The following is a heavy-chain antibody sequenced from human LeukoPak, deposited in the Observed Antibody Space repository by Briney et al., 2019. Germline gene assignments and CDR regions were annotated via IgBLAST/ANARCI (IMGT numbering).Heavy chain of an antibody. CDR2: IYYSGST. CDR3: ARVGQWLVRSLDY. V-gene: IGHV4-39*07. D-gene: IGHD6-19*01. J-gene: IGHJ4*02. CDR1: GGSLSSSSYY. Sequence: SETLSLTCTVSGGSLSSSSYYWGWIRQPPGKGLEWIGSIYYSGSTYYNPSLKSRVTISVDTSKNQFSLKLSSVTAADTAVYYCARVGQWLVRSLDYWGQGTLVTVSS.